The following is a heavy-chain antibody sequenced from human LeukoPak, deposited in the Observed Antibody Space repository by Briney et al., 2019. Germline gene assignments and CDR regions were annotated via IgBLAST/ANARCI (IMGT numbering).Heavy chain of an antibody. CDR1: GGTFSSYA. CDR3: ARDLDTAMGTFDY. D-gene: IGHD5-18*01. V-gene: IGHV1-69*04. J-gene: IGHJ4*02. CDR2: IIPILGIA. Sequence: ASVKVSCKASGGTFSSYAISWVRQAPGQGLEWMGRIIPILGIANYAQKFQGRVTITADKSTSTAYMELSSLRSEDTAAYYCARDLDTAMGTFDYWGQGTLVTVSS.